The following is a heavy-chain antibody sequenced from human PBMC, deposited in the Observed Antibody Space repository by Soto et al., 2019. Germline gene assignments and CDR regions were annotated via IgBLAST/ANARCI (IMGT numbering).Heavy chain of an antibody. V-gene: IGHV4-31*03. Sequence: QVQLQESGPGLVKPSQTLSLTCTVSGGSISSGGYYWTWIRQHPGKALEWIGYNYYSGITYNNPSLKSRVSISLDTSKNQFSLKLSSVTAADTAVYYCARGSSIAGLYYGMDVWGQGTTVTVSS. D-gene: IGHD6-6*01. CDR1: GGSISSGGYY. CDR3: ARGSSIAGLYYGMDV. J-gene: IGHJ6*02. CDR2: NYYSGIT.